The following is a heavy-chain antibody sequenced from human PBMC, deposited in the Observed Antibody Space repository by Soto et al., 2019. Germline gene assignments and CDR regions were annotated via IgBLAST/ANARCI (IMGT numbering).Heavy chain of an antibody. Sequence: GGSLRLSCAASGFTFSSYSMNWVRQAPGKGLEWVSSISSSSSYIYYADSVKGRFTISRDNAKNSLYLQMNSLRAEDTAVYYCARGSGYDFGDYFDYWGQGTLVTVSS. V-gene: IGHV3-21*01. CDR1: GFTFSSYS. CDR2: ISSSSSYI. CDR3: ARGSGYDFGDYFDY. D-gene: IGHD5-12*01. J-gene: IGHJ4*02.